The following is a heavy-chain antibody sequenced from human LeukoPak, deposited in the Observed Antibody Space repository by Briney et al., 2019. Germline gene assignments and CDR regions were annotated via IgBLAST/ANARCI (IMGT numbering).Heavy chain of an antibody. D-gene: IGHD1-7*01. J-gene: IGHJ5*02. CDR3: VRGVGVSRFNYLDP. CDR2: INSYGSST. Sequence: PGGSLTLSCAASGFTFSSYWMHWVRQAPGEGLVWVSRINSYGSSTRYAHSVKGRFTISRDNAKNTLYLQMNSLRDDDTAVYYCVRGVGVSRFNYLDPWGQGTLVIVSS. V-gene: IGHV3-74*01. CDR1: GFTFSSYW.